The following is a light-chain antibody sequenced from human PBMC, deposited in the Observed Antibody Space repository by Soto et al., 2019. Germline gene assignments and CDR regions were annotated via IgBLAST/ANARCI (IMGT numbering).Light chain of an antibody. Sequence: EIVLTQSPGTLSLSPGERATLSCRASQSVSGSYLAWYQQKLGQAPRLLIYGASSRATGIPDRFSGSGSGTDFTLTITRLQSEDFAIYYCQQYNNWPPITFGQGTRLEIK. CDR1: QSVSGSY. V-gene: IGKV3-20*01. CDR3: QQYNNWPPIT. J-gene: IGKJ5*01. CDR2: GAS.